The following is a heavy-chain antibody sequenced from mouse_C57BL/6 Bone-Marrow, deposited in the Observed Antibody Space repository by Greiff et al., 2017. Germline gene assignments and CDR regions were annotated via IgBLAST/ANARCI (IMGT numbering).Heavy chain of an antibody. CDR1: GYTFTSYG. Sequence: QVQLQQSGAELARPGASVKLSCKASGYTFTSYGISWVKQRTGQGLEWIGEIYPRSGNTYYNEKFKGKATLTADKSSSTAYMGLRSLTSEDSAVYFCARLELLAMDYWGQGTSVTVSS. CDR2: IYPRSGNT. V-gene: IGHV1-81*01. D-gene: IGHD1-1*01. J-gene: IGHJ4*01. CDR3: ARLELLAMDY.